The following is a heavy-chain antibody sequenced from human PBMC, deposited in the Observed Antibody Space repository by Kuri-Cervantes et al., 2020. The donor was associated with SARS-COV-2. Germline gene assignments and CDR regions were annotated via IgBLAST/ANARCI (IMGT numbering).Heavy chain of an antibody. V-gene: IGHV3-33*08. CDR2: ISYDGTIR. Sequence: GGSLRLSCVVSGFTFSNYGMHWVRQAPGKGLEWVAVISYDGTIRYYADSVKGQFTISRDNSKNTLYLQMNSLRAEDTAVYYCARQPDRRYGMDVWGQGTTVTVSS. CDR1: GFTFSNYG. CDR3: ARQPDRRYGMDV. J-gene: IGHJ6*02.